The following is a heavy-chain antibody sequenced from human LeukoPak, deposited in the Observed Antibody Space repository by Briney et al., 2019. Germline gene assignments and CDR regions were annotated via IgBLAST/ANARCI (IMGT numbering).Heavy chain of an antibody. V-gene: IGHV4-59*11. CDR1: GGSISSHY. Sequence: SETLSLTCTVSGGSISSHYWSWIRQPPGKGLEWIGYIYYSGSTNYNPSLKSRVTISVDTSKIQFSLKLSSVTAADTAVYYCARDNYYDSSGHGAAFDIWGQGTMVTVSS. J-gene: IGHJ3*02. D-gene: IGHD3-22*01. CDR2: IYYSGST. CDR3: ARDNYYDSSGHGAAFDI.